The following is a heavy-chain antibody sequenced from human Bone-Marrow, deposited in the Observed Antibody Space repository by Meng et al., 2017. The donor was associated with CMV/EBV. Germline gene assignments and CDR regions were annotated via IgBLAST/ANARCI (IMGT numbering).Heavy chain of an antibody. D-gene: IGHD1-1*01. V-gene: IGHV3-7*01. CDR2: INQDGSEK. CDR3: ARVGNGGSRTTVGGFYYYGMDV. J-gene: IGHJ6*02. CDR1: GFTFSSYW. Sequence: GESLKISCAASGFTFSSYWMTWVRQAPGKGLEWVANINQDGSEKYYVDSVKGRITISRDNDEKSLFLQMSSLRAEDTAVYYCARVGNGGSRTTVGGFYYYGMDVWGQGTTVTVSS.